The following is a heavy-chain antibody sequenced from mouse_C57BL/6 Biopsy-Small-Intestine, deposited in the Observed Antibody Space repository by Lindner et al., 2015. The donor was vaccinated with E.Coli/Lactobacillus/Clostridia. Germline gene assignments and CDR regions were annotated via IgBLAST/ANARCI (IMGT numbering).Heavy chain of an antibody. J-gene: IGHJ4*01. CDR3: ARLSMYDYSHYYFMDY. CDR2: IYPYNGDI. V-gene: IGHV1-19*01. D-gene: IGHD2-4*01. Sequence: VQLQESGPVLVKPGASVKMSCKASGYTFTDYYMNWVKQSHGKSLEWIGVIYPYNGDISYNQEFKGKATLTVDKSSNTAYMELNSLTSEDSAVYYCARLSMYDYSHYYFMDYWGQGTSVTVSS. CDR1: GYTFTDYY.